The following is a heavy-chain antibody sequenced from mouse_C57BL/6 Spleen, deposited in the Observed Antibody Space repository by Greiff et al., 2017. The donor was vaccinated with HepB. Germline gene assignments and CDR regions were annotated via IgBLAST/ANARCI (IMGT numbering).Heavy chain of an antibody. CDR3: AKNGLYYEYGYFDV. D-gene: IGHD2-4*01. CDR1: GFSLTSYG. CDR2: ICRGGST. V-gene: IGHV2-5*01. Sequence: QVHVKQSGPGLVQPSQSLSITCTVSGFSLTSYGVHWVRQSPGKGLEWLGVICRGGSTDDNAAFMSRLSITKDNSKSQVFVKMNSLQAEDTAIYYCAKNGLYYEYGYFDVWGTGTTVTVSS. J-gene: IGHJ1*03.